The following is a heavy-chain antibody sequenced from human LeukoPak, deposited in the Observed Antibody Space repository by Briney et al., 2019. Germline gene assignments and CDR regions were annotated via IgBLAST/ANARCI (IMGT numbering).Heavy chain of an antibody. J-gene: IGHJ4*02. Sequence: GGSLRLSCAASGFTFSDYYMNWVRQAPGKGLEWASSISSSSTIYYADSVKGRFTISRDNAKNSLYLQMNSLRAEDTAVYYCAKVAVVLNYFDYWGQGTLVTVSS. CDR1: GFTFSDYY. D-gene: IGHD6-19*01. V-gene: IGHV3-69-1*01. CDR2: ISSSSTI. CDR3: AKVAVVLNYFDY.